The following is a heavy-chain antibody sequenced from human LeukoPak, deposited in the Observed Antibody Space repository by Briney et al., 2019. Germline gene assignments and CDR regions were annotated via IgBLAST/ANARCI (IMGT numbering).Heavy chain of an antibody. J-gene: IGHJ4*02. CDR3: AREEAKTRIHFDY. CDR2: INPNSGYT. Sequence: ASVKVSCKASGYTFTGYYIHWVRQAPGQGLECMGYINPNSGYTNYAQKFQDRVTVTRDTSISTAYMELSRLRSDDTAVYYCAREEAKTRIHFDYWGQGTLVAVSS. V-gene: IGHV1-2*02. D-gene: IGHD2-15*01. CDR1: GYTFTGYY.